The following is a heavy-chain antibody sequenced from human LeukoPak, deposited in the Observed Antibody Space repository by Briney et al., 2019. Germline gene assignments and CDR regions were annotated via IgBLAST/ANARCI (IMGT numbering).Heavy chain of an antibody. CDR2: ISAYNRNT. J-gene: IGHJ3*02. D-gene: IGHD5-12*01. V-gene: IGHV1-18*01. CDR1: GYTFISSG. CDR3: ATVPPKVATEDAFDI. Sequence: GASVKVSCKASGYTFISSGITWVRQAPGQGLEWMGWISAYNRNTNYAQKFQGRVTMTTDTSTSTAHMELRSLSSDDTAIYYCATVPPKVATEDAFDIWGQGTMVTVSS.